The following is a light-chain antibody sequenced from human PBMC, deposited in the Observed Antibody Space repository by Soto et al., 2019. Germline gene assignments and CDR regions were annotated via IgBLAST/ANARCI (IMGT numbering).Light chain of an antibody. CDR3: NSYTTSSTLV. CDR1: SSDVGGYNY. Sequence: QSVLTQPASVSGSPGQSITISCTGASSDVGGYNYVSWYQQYPGKAPKLMIYEVSNRPSGVSNRFSGSKSGNTASLTISGLQAEDEADYYCNSYTTSSTLVFGGGTKLTVL. V-gene: IGLV2-14*01. J-gene: IGLJ3*02. CDR2: EVS.